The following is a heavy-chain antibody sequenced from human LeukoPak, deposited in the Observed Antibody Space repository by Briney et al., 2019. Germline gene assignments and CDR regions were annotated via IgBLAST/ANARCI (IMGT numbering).Heavy chain of an antibody. V-gene: IGHV3-30-3*01. D-gene: IGHD2-2*01. CDR3: ARESRLTAVAMDS. J-gene: IGHJ4*02. CDR2: ISYDGNSK. CDR1: GFTFSSYA. Sequence: HPGGSLRLSCAASGFTFSSYAMHWVRQAPGKGLEWVAIISYDGNSKFYADSVKGRFTISRDSSKNTLYLQMNSLRGEDTAVYFCARESRLTAVAMDSWGQGTLVTVSS.